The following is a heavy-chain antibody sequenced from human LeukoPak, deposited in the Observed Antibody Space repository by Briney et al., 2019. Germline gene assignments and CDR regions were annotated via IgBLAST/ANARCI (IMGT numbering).Heavy chain of an antibody. V-gene: IGHV4-4*07. CDR2: IYTSGTT. Sequence: PSETLSLTCTVSGGSISSFYWNWIRQPAGKGLEWIGRIYTSGTTNYNPSLKSRVTMSLDMSNNQISLKLASVTAADTAAYYCARNGVRRIAARPAGDWFDPWGQGTLVTVSS. CDR3: ARNGVRRIAARPAGDWFDP. J-gene: IGHJ5*02. D-gene: IGHD6-6*01. CDR1: GGSISSFY.